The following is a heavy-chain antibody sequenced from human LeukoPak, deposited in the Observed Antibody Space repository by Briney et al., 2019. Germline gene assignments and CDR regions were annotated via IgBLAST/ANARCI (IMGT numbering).Heavy chain of an antibody. CDR1: GFTFGIYS. CDR2: ISYDGSNK. Sequence: GRSLRLSCAASGFTFGIYSMHWVRQAPGKGLEWVAVISYDGSNKYYADSVKGRFTISRDNSKNTVSLQMNSLRTEDTAVYYCARDGYSSGSGDWYFDLWGRGTLVTVSS. CDR3: ARDGYSSGSGDWYFDL. V-gene: IGHV3-30-3*01. D-gene: IGHD6-19*01. J-gene: IGHJ2*01.